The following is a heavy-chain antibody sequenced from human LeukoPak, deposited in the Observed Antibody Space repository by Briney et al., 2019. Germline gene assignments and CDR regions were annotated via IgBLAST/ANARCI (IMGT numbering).Heavy chain of an antibody. CDR2: IYHSGST. V-gene: IGHV4-38-2*02. CDR1: GYSISSGYY. CDR3: ARAPAAINNWFDP. Sequence: SETLSLTCTVSGYSISSGYYWGWIRQPPGKGLEWIGSIYHSGSTYYNPSLKSRVTISVDTSKNQFSLKLSSVTAADTAVYYCARAPAAINNWFDPWGQGTLVTVSS. D-gene: IGHD2-2*02. J-gene: IGHJ5*02.